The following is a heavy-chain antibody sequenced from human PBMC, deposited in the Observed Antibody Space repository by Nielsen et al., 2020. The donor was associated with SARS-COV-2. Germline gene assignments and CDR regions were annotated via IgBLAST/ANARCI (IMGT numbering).Heavy chain of an antibody. CDR2: ISGSGGST. CDR3: AGNLPSYYYYYGMDV. J-gene: IGHJ6*02. V-gene: IGHV3-23*01. CDR1: GFTFSSYA. D-gene: IGHD5/OR15-5a*01. Sequence: GGSLRLSCAASGFTFSSYAMSWVRQAPGKGLEWVSAISGSGGSTYYADSVKGRFTISRDNSKNTLYLQMNSLRAEDTAVYYCAGNLPSYYYYYGMDVWGQGTMVTVSS.